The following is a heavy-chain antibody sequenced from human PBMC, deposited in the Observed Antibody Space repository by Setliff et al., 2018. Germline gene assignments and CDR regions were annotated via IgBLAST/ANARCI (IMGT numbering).Heavy chain of an antibody. V-gene: IGHV3-23*01. CDR1: GFTFDDYV. CDR2: VSGSGGST. Sequence: GGSLRLSCAASGFTFDDYVMHWVRQAPGKGLEWVSGVSGSGGSTFYADSVKGRFTISRDNSKNTIYLQMNSLRADDTAVYYCARDATYYYDTSGHYSDYFDYWAQGTLVTVSS. CDR3: ARDATYYYDTSGHYSDYFDY. D-gene: IGHD3-22*01. J-gene: IGHJ4*02.